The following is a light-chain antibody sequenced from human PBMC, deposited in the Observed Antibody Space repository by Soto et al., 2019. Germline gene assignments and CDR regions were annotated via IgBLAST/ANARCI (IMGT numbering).Light chain of an antibody. CDR1: QSISTY. V-gene: IGKV1-39*01. CDR2: DAS. CDR3: QQSYMDPIT. Sequence: DIQMTQSPSSLSASVGNRVTITCRASQSISTYLNWYQKKPGKAPNLLIYDASRLQSGVPSRFSGSGGGTDFTLSISSVQPEDFATYFCQQSYMDPITLGQGTQLEI. J-gene: IGKJ5*01.